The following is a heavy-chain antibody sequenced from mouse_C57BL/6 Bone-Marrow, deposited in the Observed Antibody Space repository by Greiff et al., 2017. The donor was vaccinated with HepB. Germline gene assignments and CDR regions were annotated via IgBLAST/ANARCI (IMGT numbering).Heavy chain of an antibody. Sequence: EVQVVESGTVLARPGASVKMSCKTSGYTFTSYWMHWVKQRPGQGLEWIGAIYPGNSDTSYNQKFKGKAKLTAVTSASTAYMELSSLTNEDSAVYYCTRRRPITTVVALDYWGQGTTLTVSS. J-gene: IGHJ2*01. D-gene: IGHD1-1*01. V-gene: IGHV1-5*01. CDR1: GYTFTSYW. CDR3: TRRRPITTVVALDY. CDR2: IYPGNSDT.